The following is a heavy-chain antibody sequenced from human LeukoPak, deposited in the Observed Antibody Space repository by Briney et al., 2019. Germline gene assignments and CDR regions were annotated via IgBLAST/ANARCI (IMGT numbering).Heavy chain of an antibody. Sequence: ASVKVSCKASGGTFSSYAISWVRQAPGRGLEWMGRIIPILGIANYAQKFQGRVTITADKSTSTAYMELSSLRSEDTAVYYCARSPDHYSSGWYDYWGQGTLVTVSS. CDR3: ARSPDHYSSGWYDY. J-gene: IGHJ4*02. CDR2: IIPILGIA. V-gene: IGHV1-69*04. D-gene: IGHD6-19*01. CDR1: GGTFSSYA.